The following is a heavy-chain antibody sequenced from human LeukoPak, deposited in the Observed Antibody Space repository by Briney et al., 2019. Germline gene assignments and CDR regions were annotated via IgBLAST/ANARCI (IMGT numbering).Heavy chain of an antibody. V-gene: IGHV3-48*04. CDR3: ARESPETYDSSGYGIDY. D-gene: IGHD3-22*01. Sequence: GGSLRLSCAASGFTFSSYSMNWVRQAPGKGLEWVSYISSSSSTIYYADSVKGRFTISRDNAKNSLYLQMNSLRAEDTAVYYCARESPETYDSSGYGIDYWGQGTLVTVSS. CDR1: GFTFSSYS. J-gene: IGHJ4*02. CDR2: ISSSSSTI.